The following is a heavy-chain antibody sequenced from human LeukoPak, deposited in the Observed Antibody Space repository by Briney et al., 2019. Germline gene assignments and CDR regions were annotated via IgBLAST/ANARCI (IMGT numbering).Heavy chain of an antibody. CDR3: ARGTHGSGWYNSFDY. V-gene: IGHV3-74*01. Sequence: PGGSLRLSCAASGFTFSSYWMHWVRQAPGKGLVWVSRINSDGSSTNYADSVKGRFTISRDNAKNTLYLQMNSLRAEDTAVYYCARGTHGSGWYNSFDYWGQGTLVTVSS. CDR1: GFTFSSYW. D-gene: IGHD6-19*01. J-gene: IGHJ4*02. CDR2: INSDGSST.